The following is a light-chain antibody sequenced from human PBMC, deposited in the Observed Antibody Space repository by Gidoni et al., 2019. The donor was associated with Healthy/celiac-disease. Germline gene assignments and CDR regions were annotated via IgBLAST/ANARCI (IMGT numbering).Light chain of an antibody. CDR2: SAS. J-gene: IGKJ4*01. Sequence: DIKMTKSPSSLSASVGDRVTITCRASQSISSYLNGYQQKPGKAPKLLIYSASSLQSGVPSRFSGSGSGTDFTFTISSLQPADFATYSCQQSYSTLGLTFGGGTKVEIK. V-gene: IGKV1-39*01. CDR1: QSISSY. CDR3: QQSYSTLGLT.